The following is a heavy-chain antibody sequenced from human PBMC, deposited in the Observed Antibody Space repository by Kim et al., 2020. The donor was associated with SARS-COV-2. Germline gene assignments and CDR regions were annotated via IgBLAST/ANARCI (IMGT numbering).Heavy chain of an antibody. Sequence: GGSLRLSCAASGFTFSAYWMGWVRQAPGTGLEWVAMTSQDGSRTNYVDSVKGRFSISRDNTKNSLYIQMNSLRADDTALYYCARPSGGSVDYWGQGTMFT. CDR2: TSQDGSRT. J-gene: IGHJ4*02. V-gene: IGHV3-7*03. CDR1: GFTFSAYW. CDR3: ARPSGGSVDY. D-gene: IGHD2-15*01.